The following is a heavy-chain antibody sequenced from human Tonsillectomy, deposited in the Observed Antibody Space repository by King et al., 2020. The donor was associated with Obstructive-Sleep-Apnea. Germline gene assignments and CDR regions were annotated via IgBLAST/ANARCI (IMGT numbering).Heavy chain of an antibody. CDR2: VYHSGNT. V-gene: IGHV4-38-2*02. J-gene: IGHJ5*02. CDR1: GYSINSGYY. CDR3: AREGYGP. D-gene: IGHD5-12*01. Sequence: VQLQESGPGLVKPSKTLSLTCTVSGYSINSGYYWGWIRQPPGKGLEWIGSVYHSGNTYYNPSLKSRVTISVHTSQNQFSLRLFSVTAADTAVYYCAREGYGPWGQGALVTVSS.